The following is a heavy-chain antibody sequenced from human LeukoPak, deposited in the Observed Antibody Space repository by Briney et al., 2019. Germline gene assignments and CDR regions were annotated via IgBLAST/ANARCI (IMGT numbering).Heavy chain of an antibody. Sequence: SETLSLTCTVSGGSISSGGYYWSWIRQHPGKGLEWIGNVYYTGSTYHNPSLKSRVTISVDTSKNLFSLKLSSVTAADTAVYYCARYGSGSSDPPRAFDIWGQGTRVTVSS. CDR2: VYYTGST. CDR1: GGSISSGGYY. CDR3: ARYGSGSSDPPRAFDI. D-gene: IGHD3-10*01. V-gene: IGHV4-39*01. J-gene: IGHJ3*02.